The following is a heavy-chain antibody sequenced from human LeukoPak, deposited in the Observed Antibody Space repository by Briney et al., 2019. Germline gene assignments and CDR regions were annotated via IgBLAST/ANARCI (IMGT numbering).Heavy chain of an antibody. J-gene: IGHJ6*03. CDR2: IYPGDSDT. D-gene: IGHD3-10*01. CDR3: ARHPGGPDYYYYYMDV. V-gene: IGHV5-51*01. CDR1: GYIFTSYW. Sequence: GESLQISCKGSGYIFTSYWIGCGRQMPGKGLVWMGIIYPGDSDTRYSPSFQAQVTISADKSISTAYLQWSSLKASDTAMYYCARHPGGPDYYYYYMDVWGKGTTVTVSS.